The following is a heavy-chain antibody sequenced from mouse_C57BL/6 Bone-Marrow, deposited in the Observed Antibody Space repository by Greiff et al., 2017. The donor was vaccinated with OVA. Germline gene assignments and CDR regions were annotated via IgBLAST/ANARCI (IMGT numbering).Heavy chain of an antibody. Sequence: QVQLQQSGPELVKPGASVKLSCKASGYTFTSYDINWVKQRPGQGLEWIGWIYPRDGSTKYNEKFKGKATLTVDTSSSTAYMELHSLTSEDSAVYFCARPSYYYGSSYDYFDYWGQGTTLTVSS. CDR1: GYTFTSYD. CDR3: ARPSYYYGSSYDYFDY. J-gene: IGHJ2*01. D-gene: IGHD1-1*01. CDR2: IYPRDGST. V-gene: IGHV1-85*01.